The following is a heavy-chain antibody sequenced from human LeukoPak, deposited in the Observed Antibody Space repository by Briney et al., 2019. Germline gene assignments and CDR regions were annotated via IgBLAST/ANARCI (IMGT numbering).Heavy chain of an antibody. J-gene: IGHJ4*02. V-gene: IGHV4-39*07. Sequence: PSETLSLTCTVSGGSISNSNSYWGWIRQPPGKGLEWIGSISYSGSTYYNPSLRSRVTISVDTSKNQFSLKLSSVTAADTAVYYCARGLRRWLQLRKDYFDYWGQGTLVTVSS. CDR2: ISYSGST. CDR3: ARGLRRWLQLRKDYFDY. D-gene: IGHD5-24*01. CDR1: GGSISNSNSY.